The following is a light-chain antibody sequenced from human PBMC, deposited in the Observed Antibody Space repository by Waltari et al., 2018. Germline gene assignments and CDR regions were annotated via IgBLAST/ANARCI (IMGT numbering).Light chain of an antibody. Sequence: QSVLTQPPPVSGAPGQRVTVSCHGSSSNIGTGYDVHWYQQLPGTAPKLLIYGNTNRPSGVPDRFSGSKSGTSASLAITGLQAEDEADYYCQSYDSSLSGVVFGGGTKVTVL. CDR3: QSYDSSLSGVV. CDR2: GNT. J-gene: IGLJ2*01. V-gene: IGLV1-40*01. CDR1: SSNIGTGYD.